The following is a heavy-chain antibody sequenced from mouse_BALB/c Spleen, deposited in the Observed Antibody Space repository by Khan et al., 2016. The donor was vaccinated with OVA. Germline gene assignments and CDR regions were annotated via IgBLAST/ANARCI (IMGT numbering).Heavy chain of an antibody. CDR3: ERERYYGRSGYAMDY. J-gene: IGHJ4*01. D-gene: IGHD1-1*01. V-gene: IGHV1S41*01. CDR1: GYTFTSYW. CDR2: IGPGSNNA. Sequence: DLVKPGASVKLSCKASGYTFTSYWINWMKQRPGRGLEWIGRIGPGSNNAYSSDMFKGKATLTVDTSSNTAYIQLSSLSSEDSAVYFCERERYYGRSGYAMDYWGQGTSVTVSA.